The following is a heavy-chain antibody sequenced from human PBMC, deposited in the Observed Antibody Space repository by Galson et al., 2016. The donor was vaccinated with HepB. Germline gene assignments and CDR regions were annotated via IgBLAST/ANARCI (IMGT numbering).Heavy chain of an antibody. J-gene: IGHJ2*01. D-gene: IGHD3-22*01. CDR2: IYFSGST. CDR1: GGSISSFY. V-gene: IGHV4-59*01. CDR3: AREGRYSDNSGYYYNAYFDL. Sequence: LSLTCTVSGGSISSFYWSWIRQPPGKGLEWIGYIYFSGSTNYNPSLKSRVTISVDTSKNQFSLKLSSVTAADTAVYYCAREGRYSDNSGYYYNAYFDLWGRGTLVTISS.